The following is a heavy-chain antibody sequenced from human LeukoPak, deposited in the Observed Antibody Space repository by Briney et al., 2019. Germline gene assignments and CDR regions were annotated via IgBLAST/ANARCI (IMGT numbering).Heavy chain of an antibody. V-gene: IGHV6-1*01. CDR1: RDSVSNNSAS. CDR3: ARWLTT. D-gene: IGHD3-9*01. CDR2: TYYRSRWYK. Sequence: SQTLSLTCVISRDSVSNNSASWNWIRQSPSRGLEWLGSTYYRSRWYKDYAVSVKSRITINPDTSKNQFSLQLNSVTPEDTAVYYCARWLTTWGQGTLVTVSS. J-gene: IGHJ5*02.